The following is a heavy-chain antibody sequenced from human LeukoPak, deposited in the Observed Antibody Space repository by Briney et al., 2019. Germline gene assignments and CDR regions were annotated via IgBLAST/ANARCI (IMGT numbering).Heavy chain of an antibody. Sequence: SVKVSCKASGGTFSSYAISWVRQAPGQGLEWMGGIIPIFGTANYAQKFQGRVTITADKSTSTAYMELSSLRSEDTAVYYCARGRIWFGELGYYYMDVWGKGTTVTVSS. J-gene: IGHJ6*03. CDR2: IIPIFGTA. D-gene: IGHD3-10*01. CDR1: GGTFSSYA. V-gene: IGHV1-69*06. CDR3: ARGRIWFGELGYYYMDV.